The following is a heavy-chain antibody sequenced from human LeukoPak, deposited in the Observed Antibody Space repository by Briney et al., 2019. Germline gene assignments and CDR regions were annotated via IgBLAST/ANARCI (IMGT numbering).Heavy chain of an antibody. J-gene: IGHJ6*02. D-gene: IGHD3-3*01. CDR1: GYTFTSYD. CDR3: ARVGRKDDFWSGFIYYYGMDV. V-gene: IGHV1-8*01. CDR2: MNPNSGYT. Sequence: ASVKVSCKASGYTFTSYDINWVRQATGQGLEWMGWMNPNSGYTGYAQKFQGRVTMTRNTSISTAYMELSSLRSEDTAVYYCARVGRKDDFWSGFIYYYGMDVWGQGTTVTVSS.